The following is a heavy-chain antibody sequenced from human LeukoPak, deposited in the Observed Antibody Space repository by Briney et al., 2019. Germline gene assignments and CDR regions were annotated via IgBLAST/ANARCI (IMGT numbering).Heavy chain of an antibody. Sequence: ASVKVSCKASGGTFATYSYSWARQAPGQGLEWMGRIIPVLDKTNYAQKFQSRVTITADKTTNTAYMDLGSMTSEYTAVYYCARAGQISTGAYFDYWAREPWSPSPQ. J-gene: IGHJ4*02. V-gene: IGHV1-69*08. CDR1: GGTFATYS. CDR3: ARAGQISTGAYFDY. CDR2: IIPVLDKT. D-gene: IGHD3-10*01.